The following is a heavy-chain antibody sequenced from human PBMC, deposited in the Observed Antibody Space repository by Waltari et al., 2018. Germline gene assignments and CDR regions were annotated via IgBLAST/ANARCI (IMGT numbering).Heavy chain of an antibody. V-gene: IGHV3-74*03. CDR1: GFIFSTYW. CDR2: MNRDGSAT. D-gene: IGHD1-26*01. J-gene: IGHJ6*02. CDR3: ARCKVGATKKAHYYGMDV. Sequence: EVQLVESGGGLVQPGGSLRLSCAASGFIFSTYWMHWVRQAPGKGLVWVSRMNRDGSATLYADSVKGRFTISRDNAKNTLYLQVNSLRAEDTAVYYCARCKVGATKKAHYYGMDVWGQGP.